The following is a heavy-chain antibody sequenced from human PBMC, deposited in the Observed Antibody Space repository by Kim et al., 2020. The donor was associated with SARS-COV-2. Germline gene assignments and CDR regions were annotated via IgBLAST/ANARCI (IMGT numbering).Heavy chain of an antibody. CDR1: ALSVGSNY. CDR2: IYSAGNT. D-gene: IGHD3-16*01. CDR3: SRGGGGVTLDY. J-gene: IGHJ4*02. V-gene: IGHV3-66*02. Sequence: GGSLRLSCAASALSVGSNYMSWARQAAGKGLEWVAVIYSAGNTYYADSVKGRFTNSRDNSKNTLFLQMNTLKPEDTAVYYCSRGGGGVTLDYWGQGTLVTVSS.